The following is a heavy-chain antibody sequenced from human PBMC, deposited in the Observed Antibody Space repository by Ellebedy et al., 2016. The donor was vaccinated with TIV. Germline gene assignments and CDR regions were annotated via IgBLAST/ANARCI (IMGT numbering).Heavy chain of an antibody. CDR3: ARLGGWYYYYFDY. CDR1: GFTFRTHS. V-gene: IGHV3-21*01. D-gene: IGHD6-19*01. Sequence: GESLKISCAASGFTFRTHSMSWVRQAPGKGLEWVSSISIDSNYIYYADSVKGRFTISSDNARNSLYLQMSSLRGEDTAVYYCARLGGWYYYYFDYWGQGTRVTVSS. J-gene: IGHJ4*02. CDR2: ISIDSNYI.